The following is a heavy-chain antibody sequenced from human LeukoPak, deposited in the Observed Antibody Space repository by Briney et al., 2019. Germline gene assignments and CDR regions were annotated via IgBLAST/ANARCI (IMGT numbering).Heavy chain of an antibody. Sequence: SLRLSCAASGFTFDDYAMHWVRQAPGKGLEWVSGISWNSGSIGYADSVKGRLTISRDNSKNTLYLQMSSLRAEDTAVYYCAKDIRSGSYRGMDVWGQGTTVTVSS. CDR3: AKDIRSGSYRGMDV. V-gene: IGHV3-9*01. CDR1: GFTFDDYA. J-gene: IGHJ6*02. D-gene: IGHD3-10*01. CDR2: ISWNSGSI.